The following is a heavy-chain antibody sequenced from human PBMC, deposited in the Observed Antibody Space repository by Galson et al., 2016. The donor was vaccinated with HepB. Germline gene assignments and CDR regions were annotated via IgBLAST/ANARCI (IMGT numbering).Heavy chain of an antibody. V-gene: IGHV3-23*01. CDR3: TKDLDPIVVVVADTFDY. Sequence: SLRLSCAASGFTFSSYAMSWVRQAPGKGLEWVSATTGSGGSTYYADSVKGRFTISRDNSKNTLYLQMNSLRAEDTAVYYCTKDLDPIVVVVADTFDYWGQGTLVIVSS. CDR1: GFTFSSYA. CDR2: TTGSGGST. J-gene: IGHJ4*02. D-gene: IGHD2-15*01.